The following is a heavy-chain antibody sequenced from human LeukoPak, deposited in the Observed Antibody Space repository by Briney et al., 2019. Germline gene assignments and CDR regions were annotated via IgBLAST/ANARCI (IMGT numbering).Heavy chain of an antibody. CDR1: GGSISSGGYY. D-gene: IGHD3-22*01. CDR2: IYYSGST. Sequence: PSQTLSLTCTVSGGSISSGGYYWSWIRQHPGKGLEWIGYIYYSGSTYYNPSLKSRVTISVDTSKNQFSLKLSSVTAADTAVYYCATDGRRGYYDSSGYYFDYWGQGTLVTVSS. V-gene: IGHV4-31*03. CDR3: ATDGRRGYYDSSGYYFDY. J-gene: IGHJ4*02.